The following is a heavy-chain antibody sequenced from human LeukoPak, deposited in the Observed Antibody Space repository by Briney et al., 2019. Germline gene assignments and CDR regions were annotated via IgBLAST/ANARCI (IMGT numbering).Heavy chain of an antibody. J-gene: IGHJ5*02. V-gene: IGHV3-23*01. CDR3: ARGSTNWDRFRGGFDP. CDR1: EFTFSSYV. Sequence: GGSLRLSCAASEFTFSSYVMRWVRRASGKGLEWVSAISVSGTSTYYPDSVKGRFTISRDNSKNTLYLQMNSLRAEDTAVYYCARGSTNWDRFRGGFDPWGQGTLVTVSS. CDR2: ISVSGTST. D-gene: IGHD3-10*01.